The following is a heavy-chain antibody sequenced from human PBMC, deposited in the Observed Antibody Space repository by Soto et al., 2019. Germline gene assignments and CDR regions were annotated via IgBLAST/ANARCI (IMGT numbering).Heavy chain of an antibody. CDR2: ISWNSGSI. CDR3: AKEGTMVRGVRYYYYYMDV. D-gene: IGHD3-10*01. CDR1: GFTFDDYA. Sequence: GGSLRLSCAASGFTFDDYAMHWVRQAPGKGLEWVSGISWNSGSIGYADSVKGRFTISRDNAKNSLYLQMSSLRAEDTALYYCAKEGTMVRGVRYYYYYMDVWGKGTTVTVSS. V-gene: IGHV3-9*01. J-gene: IGHJ6*03.